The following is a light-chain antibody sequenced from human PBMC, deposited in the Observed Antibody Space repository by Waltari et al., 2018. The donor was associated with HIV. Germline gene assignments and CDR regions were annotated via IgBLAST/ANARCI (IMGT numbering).Light chain of an antibody. CDR1: SSNIGSNY. Sequence: QSVLTQPPSASGTPGQRVTISCSGSSSNIGSNYVFWYQQLPGTAPKLLIYRNTDRPSGVPDRFSGSNSGTSASLAIRGLRSDDEADYYCAAWEDSLWVFGGGTKLTV. CDR2: RNT. CDR3: AAWEDSLWV. V-gene: IGLV1-47*01. J-gene: IGLJ3*02.